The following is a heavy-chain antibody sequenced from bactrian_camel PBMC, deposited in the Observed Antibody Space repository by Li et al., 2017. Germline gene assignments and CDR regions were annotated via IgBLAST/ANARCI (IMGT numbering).Heavy chain of an antibody. CDR2: MWPGGGST. CDR1: GYAWSGAY. CDR3: AAGQIPGVCRRGMSSRQFPY. Sequence: DVQLVESGGGSVQTGASLRLSCTTSGYAWSGAYLGWFRQAPGMGREGVAAMWPGGGSTYYSDSVKGRFTISQDDRKRTLYLQMDHLKPEVTAMYYCAAGQIPGVCRRGMSSRQFPYWGHGTQVTVS. J-gene: IGHJ4*01. V-gene: IGHV3S40*01.